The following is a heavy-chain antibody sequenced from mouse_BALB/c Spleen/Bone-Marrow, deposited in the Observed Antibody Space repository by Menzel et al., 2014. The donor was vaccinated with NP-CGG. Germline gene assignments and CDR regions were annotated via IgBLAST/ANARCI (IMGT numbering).Heavy chain of an antibody. Sequence: VQLQQSGGGLVQPGGSLRLSGATSGFTFTDYYMSWVRQPPGKALEWLGFIRNKANGYTTEYSASVKGRFTISRDNSQGILYLQMNTLRAEDSATYYCARSLYPRAMDYWGQGTSVTVSS. J-gene: IGHJ4*01. D-gene: IGHD2-1*01. CDR1: GFTFTDYY. CDR2: IRNKANGYTT. V-gene: IGHV7-3*02. CDR3: ARSLYPRAMDY.